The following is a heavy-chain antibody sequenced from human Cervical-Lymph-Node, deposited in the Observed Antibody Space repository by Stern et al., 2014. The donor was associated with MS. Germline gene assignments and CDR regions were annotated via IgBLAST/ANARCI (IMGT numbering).Heavy chain of an antibody. CDR3: ARGRGGNYRYYFDY. CDR2: ISSGVSYI. CDR1: GFTFSSYS. Sequence: EVQLVESGGGLVKPGGSLRLSCAASGFTFSSYSMNWVRQAPGKGLEWVASISSGVSYIYCADSLKGRFTISRDNAKNSLYLQMNSLRAEDTAVYYCARGRGGNYRYYFDYWGQGTLVTVSS. J-gene: IGHJ4*02. V-gene: IGHV3-21*01. D-gene: IGHD4-23*01.